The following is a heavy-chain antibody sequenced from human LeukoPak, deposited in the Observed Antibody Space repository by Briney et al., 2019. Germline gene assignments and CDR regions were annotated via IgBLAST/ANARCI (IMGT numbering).Heavy chain of an antibody. D-gene: IGHD5-12*01. V-gene: IGHV1-8*01. Sequence: ASVKVSCKASGYTFTSYDINWVRQATGQGLEWMGWMNPNSGNTGYAQKFQGRVTMTRNTPISTAYMELSSLRSEDTAVYYCARMGYSGYDGMGGGVDYWGQGTLVTVSS. CDR1: GYTFTSYD. J-gene: IGHJ4*02. CDR3: ARMGYSGYDGMGGGVDY. CDR2: MNPNSGNT.